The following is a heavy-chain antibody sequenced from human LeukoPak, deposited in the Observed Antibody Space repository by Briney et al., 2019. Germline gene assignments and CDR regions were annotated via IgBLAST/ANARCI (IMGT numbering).Heavy chain of an antibody. CDR3: ARQLTIVTTFDY. CDR1: GFTVSSNY. CDR2: IKEDGSEK. J-gene: IGHJ4*02. D-gene: IGHD4-17*01. V-gene: IGHV3-7*05. Sequence: PGGSLRLSCAASGFTVSSNYMSWVRQAPGKGLEWVANIKEDGSEKYYVDSVKGRFTISRDNAGNSLYLQMNSLRAEDTAVYYCARQLTIVTTFDYWGQGTLVAVSS.